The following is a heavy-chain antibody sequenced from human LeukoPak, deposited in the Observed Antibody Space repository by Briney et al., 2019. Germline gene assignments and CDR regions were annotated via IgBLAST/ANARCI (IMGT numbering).Heavy chain of an antibody. Sequence: PGGSLRLSCAASGFTFSSYWMTWVRQAPGKGREWVASIKQDGNEKYYVDSVKGRFTISRDNARNSLYLQMSSLRADDTAVYYCARDGAFRIYDYWGQGTLVTVSS. CDR1: GFTFSSYW. CDR2: IKQDGNEK. V-gene: IGHV3-7*01. D-gene: IGHD3-3*02. J-gene: IGHJ4*02. CDR3: ARDGAFRIYDY.